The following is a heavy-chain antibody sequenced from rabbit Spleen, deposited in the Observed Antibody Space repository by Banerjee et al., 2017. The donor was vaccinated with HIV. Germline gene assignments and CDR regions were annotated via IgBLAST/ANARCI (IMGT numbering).Heavy chain of an antibody. D-gene: IGHD8-1*01. CDR2: IYAGSSGYI. Sequence: QSLEESGGDLVKPGASLTLTCTASGFSFSSGYDMCWVRQAPGKGLEWIACIYAGSSGYIYSATWAKGRFTISKTSSTTVTLQMTSLTAADTATYFCARDAGTSFSTYGMDLWGPGTLVTVS. J-gene: IGHJ6*01. CDR3: ARDAGTSFSTYGMDL. CDR1: GFSFSSGYD. V-gene: IGHV1S40*01.